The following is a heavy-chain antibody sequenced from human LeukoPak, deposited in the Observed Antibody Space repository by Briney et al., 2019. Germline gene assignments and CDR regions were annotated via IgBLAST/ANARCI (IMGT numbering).Heavy chain of an antibody. Sequence: SVKVSCKTSGYIFTTYFVRWVRQAPGQGLEWMGGIIPIFGTANYAQKFQGRVTITTDESTSTAYMELSSLRSEDTAVYYCASQYYDFWSGYLDPWGQGTLVTVSS. CDR2: IIPIFGTA. D-gene: IGHD3-3*01. CDR3: ASQYYDFWSGYLDP. J-gene: IGHJ5*02. V-gene: IGHV1-69*05. CDR1: GYIFTTYF.